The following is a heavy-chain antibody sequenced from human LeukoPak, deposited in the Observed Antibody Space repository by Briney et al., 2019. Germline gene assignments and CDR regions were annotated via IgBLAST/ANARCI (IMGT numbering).Heavy chain of an antibody. D-gene: IGHD6-19*01. J-gene: IGHJ6*03. Sequence: PGGSRRLSCAASGFTFSSYNMNWVRQAPGKGLEWASYISSSSSTIYYADSVKGRFTISRDNAKNSLYLQMNSLRAEDTAVYYCARVSGWYAYYYYMDVWGKRPTVTVSS. CDR1: GFTFSSYN. V-gene: IGHV3-48*01. CDR3: ARVSGWYAYYYYMDV. CDR2: ISSSSSTI.